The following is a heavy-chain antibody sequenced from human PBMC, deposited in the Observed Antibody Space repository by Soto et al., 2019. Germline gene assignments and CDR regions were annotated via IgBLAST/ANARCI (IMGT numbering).Heavy chain of an antibody. CDR3: ARAPSWYLFDY. J-gene: IGHJ4*02. Sequence: ASVKVSCKASGYTFTTYATHWVRQAPGQRLEWMGWINAANGNTKYSQKFQGRVTITRDTSASTAYMELSSLRSEDTAVYYCARAPSWYLFDYWGQGTXVTVSS. CDR1: GYTFTTYA. CDR2: INAANGNT. V-gene: IGHV1-3*01. D-gene: IGHD6-13*01.